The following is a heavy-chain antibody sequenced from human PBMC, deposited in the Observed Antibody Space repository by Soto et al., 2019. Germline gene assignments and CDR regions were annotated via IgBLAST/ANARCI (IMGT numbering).Heavy chain of an antibody. J-gene: IGHJ4*02. CDR1: GYTFTNYA. CDR3: ARDDSGFSGSHYIDYFNY. D-gene: IGHD1-26*01. Sequence: ASVKVSCKASGYTFTNYAMHWVRQAPGQRLEWMGWINAGTGNTKYSQKFQGRVTITRDTSASTAYMELSSLRSEDTAVYYCARDDSGFSGSHYIDYFNYWGQGALVTVSS. CDR2: INAGTGNT. V-gene: IGHV1-3*01.